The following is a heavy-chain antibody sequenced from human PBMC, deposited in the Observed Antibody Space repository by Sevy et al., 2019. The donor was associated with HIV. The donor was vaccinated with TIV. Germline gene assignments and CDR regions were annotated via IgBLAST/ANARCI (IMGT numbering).Heavy chain of an antibody. D-gene: IGHD1-1*01. CDR1: GYTFTGYY. CDR2: INPNSGGT. Sequence: GSVKVSCKASGYTFTGYYMHWVRQAPGQGLEWMGRINPNSGGTNYAQKFQGRVTMTRDTSISTAYMELSRLRSDDTAVYYCARDGQGAGTTIDYWGQGTLVTVSS. CDR3: ARDGQGAGTTIDY. V-gene: IGHV1-2*06. J-gene: IGHJ4*02.